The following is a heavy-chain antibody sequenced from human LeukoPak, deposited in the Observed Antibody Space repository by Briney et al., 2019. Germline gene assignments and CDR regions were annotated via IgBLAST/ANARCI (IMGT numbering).Heavy chain of an antibody. CDR2: ISSSGSTI. D-gene: IGHD2-8*01. CDR1: GFTFSDYY. Sequence: GGSLRLSCAASGFTFSDYYMSWIRQAPGKGLEWVSYISSSGSTIYYADSVKGRFTISRDNAKNSLYLQVNSLRAEDTAVYYCATLIGVNWFDPWGQGTLVTVSS. J-gene: IGHJ5*02. V-gene: IGHV3-11*01. CDR3: ATLIGVNWFDP.